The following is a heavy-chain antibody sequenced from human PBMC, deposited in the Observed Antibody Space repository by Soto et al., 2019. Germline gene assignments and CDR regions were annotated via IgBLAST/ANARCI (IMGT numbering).Heavy chain of an antibody. CDR3: AKRARTNRGLRVQN. D-gene: IGHD5-12*01. CDR1: GTSIPTDGFF. V-gene: IGHV4-31*03. CDR2: ITYGASI. Sequence: SETLCLTCTVSGTSIPTDGFFWSWARQQPDKGIELLAHITYGASINSYPSRRSRLSVYIAKSKSQFSLNVRTVSDADTAVYLCAKRARTNRGLRVQNWGQGXPVTVYS. J-gene: IGHJ4*02.